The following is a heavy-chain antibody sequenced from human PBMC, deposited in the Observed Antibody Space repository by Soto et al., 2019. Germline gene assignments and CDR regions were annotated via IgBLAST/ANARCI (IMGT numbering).Heavy chain of an antibody. CDR3: AKSTYYDLLTAYDALDI. D-gene: IGHD3-9*01. J-gene: IGHJ3*02. V-gene: IGHV3-23*01. CDR1: GVGFSSYA. CDR2: IIGGGDKT. Sequence: EVQLLESGGGLVRPGGSLRLACTASGVGFSSYAFPWVRQAPGKGLQWVPGIIGGGDKTYYSDSVKGRFTISRDNSNQTLYLHMTSLRPEDTAIYYCAKSTYYDLLTAYDALDIWGQGTMVTVSS.